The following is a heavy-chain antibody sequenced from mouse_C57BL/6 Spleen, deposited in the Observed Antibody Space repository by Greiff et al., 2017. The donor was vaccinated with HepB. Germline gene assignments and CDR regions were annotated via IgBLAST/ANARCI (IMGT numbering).Heavy chain of an antibody. V-gene: IGHV1-76*01. CDR3: ARRDLYYGSSYGYFDV. D-gene: IGHD1-1*01. CDR2: IYPGSGNT. J-gene: IGHJ1*03. CDR1: GYTFTDYY. Sequence: VQLQESGAELVRPGASVKLSCKASGYTFTDYYINWVKQRPGQGLEWIARIYPGSGNTYYNEKFKGKATLTAEKSSSTAYMQLSSLTSEDSAVYFCARRDLYYGSSYGYFDVWGTGTTVTVSS.